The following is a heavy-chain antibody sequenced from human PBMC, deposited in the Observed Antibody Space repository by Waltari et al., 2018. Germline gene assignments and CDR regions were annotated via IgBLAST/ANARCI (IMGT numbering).Heavy chain of an antibody. V-gene: IGHV3-23*04. D-gene: IGHD2-15*01. CDR1: GFTFSSYA. J-gene: IGHJ4*02. Sequence: EVPLVESGGGLVQPGGSLRLSCAPSGFTFSSYAMSWVRQAPGKGLEWVSAISGSGGSTYYADSVKGRFTISRDNSKNTLYLQMNSLRAEDTAVYYCAKGGNLVVAAPDYWGQGTLVTVSS. CDR3: AKGGNLVVAAPDY. CDR2: ISGSGGST.